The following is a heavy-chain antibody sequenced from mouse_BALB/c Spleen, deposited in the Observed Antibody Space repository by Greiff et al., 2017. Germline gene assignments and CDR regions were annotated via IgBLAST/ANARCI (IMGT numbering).Heavy chain of an antibody. Sequence: QVQLQQSGAELAKPGASVKMSCKASGYTFTSYWMHWVKQRPGQGLEWIGYINPSTGYTEYNQKFKGKATLTVDKSSSTAYMELARLTSEDSAIYYCARGGGLWLRGYFDYWGQGTTLTVSS. D-gene: IGHD2-2*01. CDR3: ARGGGLWLRGYFDY. V-gene: IGHV1-7*01. J-gene: IGHJ2*01. CDR1: GYTFTSYW. CDR2: INPSTGYT.